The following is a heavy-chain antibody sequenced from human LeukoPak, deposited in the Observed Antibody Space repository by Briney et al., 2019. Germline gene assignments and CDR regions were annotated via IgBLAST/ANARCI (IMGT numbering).Heavy chain of an antibody. J-gene: IGHJ4*02. CDR3: ARDGDNGSNPPDWVFDD. Sequence: PGGSLRLSCAASGFTFSSYWMSWVRQAPGKGLEWVANIKQDGSEKYYVDSVKGRFTISRDNAKNSLYLQMDSLRAEDTAVYYCARDGDNGSNPPDWVFDDWGQGTLVTVSS. V-gene: IGHV3-7*01. CDR2: IKQDGSEK. D-gene: IGHD5-24*01. CDR1: GFTFSSYW.